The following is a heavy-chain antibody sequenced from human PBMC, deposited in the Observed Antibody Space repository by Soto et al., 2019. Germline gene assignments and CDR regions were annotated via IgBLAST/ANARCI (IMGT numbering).Heavy chain of an antibody. D-gene: IGHD3-10*01. Sequence: ASVKVSCKASGYTFISYDINWVRQAIGQGLEWMGWMNPNSGNTGYAQKFQGRVTMTRNTSISTAYMELSSLRSEDTAVYYCARRYQAFGKYYFDYWGQGTLVTVSS. CDR2: MNPNSGNT. CDR1: GYTFISYD. J-gene: IGHJ4*02. V-gene: IGHV1-8*01. CDR3: ARRYQAFGKYYFDY.